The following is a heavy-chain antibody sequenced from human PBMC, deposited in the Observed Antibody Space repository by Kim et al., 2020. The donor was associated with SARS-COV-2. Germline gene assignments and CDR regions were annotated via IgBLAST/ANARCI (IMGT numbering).Heavy chain of an antibody. J-gene: IGHJ5*02. D-gene: IGHD6-19*01. CDR2: IYYSGST. CDR3: AKPRGAGGWYDNNWFDP. V-gene: IGHV4-39*01. Sequence: SETLSLTCTVSDGSIGSSTYYWAWTRQPPGKGLEWIGSIYYSGSTYYNPSLKSRVTISVDTSKNQFSLRLTSVTAADTAGYYCAKPRGAGGWYDNNWFDPWGQGALVTVSS. CDR1: DGSIGSSTYY.